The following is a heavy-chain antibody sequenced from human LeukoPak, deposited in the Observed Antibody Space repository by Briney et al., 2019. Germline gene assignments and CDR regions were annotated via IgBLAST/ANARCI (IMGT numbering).Heavy chain of an antibody. V-gene: IGHV1-8*01. CDR3: ARDPRKMAVAGVFGY. D-gene: IGHD6-19*01. CDR2: MNPNSGNT. Sequence: ASVKVSCKASGYTFTSYDINWVRQATGQGLEWMGWMNPNSGNTGYAQKFQGRVTMTRNTSISAAYMELSSLRSEDTAVYYCARDPRKMAVAGVFGYWGQGTLVTVSS. J-gene: IGHJ4*02. CDR1: GYTFTSYD.